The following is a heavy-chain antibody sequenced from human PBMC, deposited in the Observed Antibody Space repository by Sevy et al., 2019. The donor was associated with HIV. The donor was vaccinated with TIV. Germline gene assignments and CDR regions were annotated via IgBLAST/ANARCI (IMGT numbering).Heavy chain of an antibody. J-gene: IGHJ4*02. CDR3: ARLCGGDCYSDVGDY. Sequence: GGSLRLSCAASGFTFSSYAMSWVRQPPGKGLEWVSGISDSGAGTYYADSVKGRFTISRDNSKITLHLQMNSLRAEDMAISYCARLCGGDCYSDVGDYWGQGTLVTVSS. CDR2: ISDSGAGT. D-gene: IGHD2-21*02. V-gene: IGHV3-23*01. CDR1: GFTFSSYA.